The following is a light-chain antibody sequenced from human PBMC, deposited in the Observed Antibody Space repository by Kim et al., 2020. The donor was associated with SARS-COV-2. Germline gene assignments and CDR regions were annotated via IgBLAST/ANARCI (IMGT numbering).Light chain of an antibody. J-gene: IGKJ1*01. CDR3: QQYDRYWA. CDR1: QSISNY. CDR2: DAA. V-gene: IGKV1-5*01. Sequence: ASIGDSVTITRRASQSISNYLAWYQQRPGQAPKLLVYDAATLNRGVPSRFRGSGSGTEFTLTIGGLQSDDFATYYCQQYDRYWAFGQGTKVEIK.